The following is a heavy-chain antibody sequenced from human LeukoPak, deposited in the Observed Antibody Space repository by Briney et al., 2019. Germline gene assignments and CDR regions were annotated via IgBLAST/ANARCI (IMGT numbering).Heavy chain of an antibody. CDR2: IHYNGSN. CDR1: NDSITSYY. Sequence: SETLSLTCNVSNDSITSYYWGWVRQPPGKGLEFIGYIHYNGSNNYNPSLQSRVTISAEKSKSKVSLKLSSVTAADTALYFCVKNISTRGGIVFDFWGQGTMVTVSS. V-gene: IGHV4-59*01. CDR3: VKNISTRGGIVFDF. D-gene: IGHD2/OR15-2a*01. J-gene: IGHJ3*01.